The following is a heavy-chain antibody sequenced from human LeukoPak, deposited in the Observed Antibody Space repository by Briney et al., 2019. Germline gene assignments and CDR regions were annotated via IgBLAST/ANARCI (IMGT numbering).Heavy chain of an antibody. CDR1: GGTFSSYA. Sequence: SVEVSCKASGGTFSSYAISWVRQAPGQGLEWMGGIIPIFGTANYAQKFQGGVTITTDESTSTAYMELSSLRSEDTAVYYCARDAEGPTVRVRYYYYMDVWGKGTTVTVSS. CDR3: ARDAEGPTVRVRYYYYMDV. CDR2: IIPIFGTA. D-gene: IGHD4-11*01. V-gene: IGHV1-69*05. J-gene: IGHJ6*03.